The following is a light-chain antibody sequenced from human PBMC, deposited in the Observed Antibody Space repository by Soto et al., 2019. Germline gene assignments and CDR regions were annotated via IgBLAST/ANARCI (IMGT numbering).Light chain of an antibody. CDR1: QSVSSSY. V-gene: IGKV3-20*01. CDR3: QQYGSSSLT. CDR2: GAS. Sequence: EIVLTQSPGTLSLSPGERATLSCRASQSVSSSYLAWYQQKPGQAPRLLIYGASSRANGIPDRFSGSGSGTDFTLTISRLEAEDFAVYYCQQYGSSSLTFGGGTKVEIK. J-gene: IGKJ4*01.